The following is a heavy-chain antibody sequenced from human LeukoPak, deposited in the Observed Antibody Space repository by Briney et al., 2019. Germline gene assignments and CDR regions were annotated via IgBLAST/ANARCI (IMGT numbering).Heavy chain of an antibody. J-gene: IGHJ4*02. D-gene: IGHD5-18*01. CDR2: ISSSGSTI. V-gene: IGHV3-48*03. Sequence: GGSLRLSCAAPGFTFSSYEMNWVRQAPGKGLEWVSYISSSGSTIYYADSVKGRFTISRDNAKNSLYLQMNSLRAEDTAVYYCRAGGYSYGLPDYWGQGTLVTVSS. CDR3: RAGGYSYGLPDY. CDR1: GFTFSSYE.